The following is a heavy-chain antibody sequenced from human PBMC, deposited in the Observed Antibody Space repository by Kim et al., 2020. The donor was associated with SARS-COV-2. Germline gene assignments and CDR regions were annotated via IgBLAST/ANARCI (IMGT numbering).Heavy chain of an antibody. D-gene: IGHD1-1*01. CDR1: GGSISSYY. CDR2: IYYSGST. J-gene: IGHJ6*01. CDR3: ARLQRRAATTRDYYYYGM. Sequence: SETLSLTCTVSGGSISSYYWSWIRQPPGKGLEWVGYIYYSGSTNYNPSLKSRVTISVDTTKNQSSLKLSSGTAADTAVYYCARLQRRAATTRDYYYYGM. V-gene: IGHV4-59*08.